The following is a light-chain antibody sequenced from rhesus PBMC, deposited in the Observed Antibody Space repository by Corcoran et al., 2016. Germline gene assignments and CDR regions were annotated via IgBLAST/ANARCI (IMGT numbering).Light chain of an antibody. J-gene: IGKJ1*01. CDR3: QQYNNWRT. CDR2: GAS. Sequence: EIVMTQSPVTLSLFPGEIATLSCRASQSASSYVAWYQQKPGQAPRLLIYGASSRATGLPDRFSGSGSGTDCTIIFSGLEPEEVGVYYCQQYNNWRTFSQGTKVEIK. CDR1: QSASSY. V-gene: IGKV3S9*01.